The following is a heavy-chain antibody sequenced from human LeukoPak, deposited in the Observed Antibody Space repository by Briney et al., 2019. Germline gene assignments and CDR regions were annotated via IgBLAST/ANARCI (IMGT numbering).Heavy chain of an antibody. CDR3: ARQRRDGYNYFDY. D-gene: IGHD5-24*01. Sequence: SETLSLTCTVSGGSISSSSYYWGWIRQPPGKGLEWIGSIYYSGSTYYNPSLKSRVTISVDTSKNQFSLKLSSVAAADTAVYYCARQRRDGYNYFDYWGQGTLVTVSS. V-gene: IGHV4-39*07. CDR2: IYYSGST. CDR1: GGSISSSSYY. J-gene: IGHJ4*02.